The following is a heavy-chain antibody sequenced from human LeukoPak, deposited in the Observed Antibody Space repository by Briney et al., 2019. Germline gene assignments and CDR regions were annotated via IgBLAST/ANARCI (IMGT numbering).Heavy chain of an antibody. Sequence: VKPSEPLFLSCPVSGPSISRYSWSWLRSPGGKGLGGIWYIYTSGVTNYNPGIKSRVTISVDTSKNQFSLKLSSVTAADTAVYYGARTPEVSYGYAGDYYFYYYMVVWGKGTTVTVSS. J-gene: IGHJ6*03. CDR1: GPSISRYS. D-gene: IGHD5-18*01. V-gene: IGHV4-4*09. CDR2: IYTSGVT. CDR3: ARTPEVSYGYAGDYYFYYYMVV.